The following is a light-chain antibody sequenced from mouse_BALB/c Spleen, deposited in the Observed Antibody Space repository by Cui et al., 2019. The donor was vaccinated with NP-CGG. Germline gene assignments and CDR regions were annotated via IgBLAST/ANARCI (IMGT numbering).Light chain of an antibody. Sequence: QAVVTQESALTTSPGETVTLTCRSSTGDVTTSNYANWVQEKPDHLFTGLIGGINNRAPGVPARFSGSLIGDKAALTITGAQTEDEAIYFCALWYTNHWVFGGGTKLTVL. V-gene: IGLV1*01. CDR2: GIN. CDR1: TGDVTTSNY. CDR3: ALWYTNHWV. J-gene: IGLJ1*01.